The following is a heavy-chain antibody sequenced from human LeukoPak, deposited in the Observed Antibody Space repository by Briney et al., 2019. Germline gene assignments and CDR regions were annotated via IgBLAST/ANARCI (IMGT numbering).Heavy chain of an antibody. D-gene: IGHD2-15*01. J-gene: IGHJ3*02. V-gene: IGHV4-4*02. Sequence: PSETLSLTCAVSGGSISSSNWWSWVRQPPGKGLEWIGEIYHSGSTNYNPSLKSRVTISVDKSKNQFSLKLSSVTAADTAVYYCARAPGYCSGGSCYDDAFDIWGQGTMVTVSS. CDR1: GGSISSSNW. CDR3: ARAPGYCSGGSCYDDAFDI. CDR2: IYHSGST.